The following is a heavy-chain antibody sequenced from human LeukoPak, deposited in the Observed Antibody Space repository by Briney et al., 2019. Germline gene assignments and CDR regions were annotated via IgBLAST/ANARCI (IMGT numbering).Heavy chain of an antibody. CDR1: GDSVSSNSAA. CDR2: TYYRSKWYS. J-gene: IGHJ4*02. Sequence: SQTLSLTCAISGDSVSSNSAAWNWIRQSTSRGLEWLGRTYYRSKWYSDYGVSVRRRIIINPDTSKNQFSLQLTSVTPEDTAVYYCARYTSNWYLDYWGQGTLVTVSS. CDR3: ARYTSNWYLDY. D-gene: IGHD6-13*01. V-gene: IGHV6-1*01.